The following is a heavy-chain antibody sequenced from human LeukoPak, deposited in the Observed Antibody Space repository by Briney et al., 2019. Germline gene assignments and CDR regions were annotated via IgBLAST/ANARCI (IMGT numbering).Heavy chain of an antibody. J-gene: IGHJ4*01. CDR1: GFTFGNSA. CDR3: AKGIYSSGWSYFDY. D-gene: IGHD6-19*01. V-gene: IGHV3-23*01. CDR2: LSGSGITT. Sequence: GGSLRLSCAASGFTFGNSAMSWVRPAPGRGLEWVSTLSGSGITTSYADSVKGRFTISRDNSKNTLYLQMNSLRAEDTAVYYCAKGIYSSGWSYFDYWGHGTLVTVS.